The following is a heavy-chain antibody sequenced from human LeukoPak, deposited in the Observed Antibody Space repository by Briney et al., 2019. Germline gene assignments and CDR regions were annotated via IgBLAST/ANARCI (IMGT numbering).Heavy chain of an antibody. D-gene: IGHD6-19*01. CDR2: IYYSGST. Sequence: SETLSLTCTVSGGSISSYYWSWIRQPPGKGLEWIGYIYYSGSTNYNPSLRSRVTISADTSKNQFSLKLSSVTAADTAVFFCATHSSGSYYFDYWGQGTLVTVSS. CDR3: ATHSSGSYYFDY. CDR1: GGSISSYY. J-gene: IGHJ4*02. V-gene: IGHV4-59*08.